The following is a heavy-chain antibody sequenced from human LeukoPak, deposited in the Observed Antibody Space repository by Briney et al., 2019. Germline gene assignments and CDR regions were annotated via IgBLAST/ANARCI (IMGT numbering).Heavy chain of an antibody. V-gene: IGHV4-34*01. CDR1: GGSFSGYY. D-gene: IGHD3-22*01. CDR2: INHSGST. J-gene: IGHJ4*02. Sequence: SETLSLTCAVYGGSFSGYYWSWIRQPPGRGLEWIGEINHSGSTNYNPSLKSRVTISVGTSKNQFSLKLSSVTAADTAVYYCARARKYYYDSSGLYYFDYWGQGTLVTVSP. CDR3: ARARKYYYDSSGLYYFDY.